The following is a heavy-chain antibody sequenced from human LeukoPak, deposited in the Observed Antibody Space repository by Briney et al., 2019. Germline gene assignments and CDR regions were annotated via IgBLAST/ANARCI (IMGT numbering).Heavy chain of an antibody. Sequence: PGGSLRLSCAASGFTFSSYGMHWVRQAPGKGLEWVAVISYDGSNKYYADSVKGRFTISRDNSKNTLYLQMNSLRAEDTAVYYCAKADGYSYGTFDYWGQGTLVTVSS. CDR1: GFTFSSYG. CDR3: AKADGYSYGTFDY. D-gene: IGHD5-18*01. V-gene: IGHV3-30*18. CDR2: ISYDGSNK. J-gene: IGHJ4*02.